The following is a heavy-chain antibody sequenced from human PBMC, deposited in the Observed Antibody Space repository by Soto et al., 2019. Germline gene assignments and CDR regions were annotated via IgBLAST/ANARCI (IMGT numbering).Heavy chain of an antibody. V-gene: IGHV5-51*01. J-gene: IGHJ5*02. CDR2: IYPGDSDT. D-gene: IGHD2-21*01. Sequence: LKISCKGSGYRFTSYLIGWVLQMPGKGLEWMGIIYPGDSDTRYSPSFQGQVTISADKSISTAYLQWSSLKASGTAMYYCAIQKIPAGWFDTWGQGTMVTVSS. CDR1: GYRFTSYL. CDR3: AIQKIPAGWFDT.